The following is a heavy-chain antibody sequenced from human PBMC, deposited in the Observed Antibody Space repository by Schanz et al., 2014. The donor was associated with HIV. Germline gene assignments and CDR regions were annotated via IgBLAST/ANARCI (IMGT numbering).Heavy chain of an antibody. Sequence: QVQLQQWGAGLLKPSETLSLTCAVNGGSFSGYYWSWIRQSPGKGLEWVGEINYSGTTNYNPSLESRVTISIDTSKKQFSLNLTSVPAADTAVFYCARELLTTVTPSFDSWGQGILVTVSS. CDR3: ARELLTTVTPSFDS. CDR1: GGSFSGYY. J-gene: IGHJ4*02. V-gene: IGHV4-34*01. CDR2: INYSGTT. D-gene: IGHD4-4*01.